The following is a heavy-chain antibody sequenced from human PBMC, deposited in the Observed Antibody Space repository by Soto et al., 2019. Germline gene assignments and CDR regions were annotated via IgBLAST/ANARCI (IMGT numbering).Heavy chain of an antibody. CDR1: GKGFFTKSAT. Sequence: SQTLFLTCSITGKGFFTKSATWDWIRQSPSRGLEWLGRTYYRSKWDNDYAVSVKGRITINPDTSNNQLSLQLNSVTPDDTAVYYCARLIGNSWLDSWGQGILVTVSS. V-gene: IGHV6-1*01. D-gene: IGHD2-8*01. CDR2: TYYRSKWDN. J-gene: IGHJ5*01. CDR3: ARLIGNSWLDS.